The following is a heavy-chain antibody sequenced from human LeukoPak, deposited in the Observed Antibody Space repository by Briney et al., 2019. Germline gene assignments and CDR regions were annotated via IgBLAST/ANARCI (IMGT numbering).Heavy chain of an antibody. CDR1: GGTFSSYA. Sequence: SVKVSCKASGGTFSSYAISWVPQAPGQGLEWMGGIIPIFGTANYAQKFQGRVTITTDESTSTAYMELSSLRSEDTAVYYCARVRRYGDYAYYYYYYMDVWGKGTPVTVSS. CDR2: IIPIFGTA. D-gene: IGHD4-17*01. V-gene: IGHV1-69*05. CDR3: ARVRRYGDYAYYYYYYMDV. J-gene: IGHJ6*03.